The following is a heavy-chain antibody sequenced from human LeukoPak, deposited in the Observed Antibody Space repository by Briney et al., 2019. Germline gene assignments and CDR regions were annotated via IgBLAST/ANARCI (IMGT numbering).Heavy chain of an antibody. D-gene: IGHD4-17*01. Sequence: ASVTVSCKASGYTFTSYGISWVRQAPGQGLEWMGWISAYNGSTNYAQKVQGRVTMTTDTSTTTSYMELRSLRSDDTAVYYCARDRGPATVTTNWAFDIWGQGTMVTVSS. CDR3: ARDRGPATVTTNWAFDI. J-gene: IGHJ3*02. CDR1: GYTFTSYG. CDR2: ISAYNGST. V-gene: IGHV1-18*01.